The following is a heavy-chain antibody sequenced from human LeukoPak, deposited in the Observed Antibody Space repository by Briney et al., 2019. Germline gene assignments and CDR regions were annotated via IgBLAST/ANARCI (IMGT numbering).Heavy chain of an antibody. CDR2: IWYDGSNK. CDR3: ARDYDGGSCFDY. V-gene: IGHV3-33*01. J-gene: IGHJ4*02. D-gene: IGHD2-15*01. CDR1: GFTFSSYG. Sequence: PGGSLRLSCAASGFTFSSYGMHWVRQAPGKGLEWVAVIWYDGSNKYYADSVKGRFTISRDNSKNTLYLQMNSLRAVDTAVYYCARDYDGGSCFDYWGQGTLVTVSS.